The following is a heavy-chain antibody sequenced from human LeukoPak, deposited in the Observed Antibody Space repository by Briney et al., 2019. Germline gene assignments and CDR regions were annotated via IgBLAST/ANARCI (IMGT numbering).Heavy chain of an antibody. CDR3: ARVPGYSSRTNWFDP. CDR2: IYTSGST. V-gene: IGHV4-4*07. D-gene: IGHD6-13*01. Sequence: SETLSLTCTVSGGSISNFYWSWIRQPAGQALEWIGRIYTSGSTNYNPSLKSRVTMSVDTSKNQFSLKLSSVTAADTAVYYCARVPGYSSRTNWFDPWGQGTLVTVSS. J-gene: IGHJ5*02. CDR1: GGSISNFY.